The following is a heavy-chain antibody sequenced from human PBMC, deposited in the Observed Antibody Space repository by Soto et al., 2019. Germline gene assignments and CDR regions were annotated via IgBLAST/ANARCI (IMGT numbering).Heavy chain of an antibody. D-gene: IGHD6-6*01. V-gene: IGHV4-59*01. J-gene: IGHJ6*02. Sequence: SETLSLTCTVSGVSISSYYWSWIRQPPGKGLEWIGYIYYSGSTNYNPSLKSRVTISVDTSKNQFSLKLSSVTAADTAVYYCAREPIAARPPYYYYGMDVWGQGTTVTVSS. CDR3: AREPIAARPPYYYYGMDV. CDR1: GVSISSYY. CDR2: IYYSGST.